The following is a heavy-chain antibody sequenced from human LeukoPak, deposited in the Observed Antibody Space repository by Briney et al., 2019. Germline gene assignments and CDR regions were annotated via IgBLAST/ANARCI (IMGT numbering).Heavy chain of an antibody. CDR2: IYYSGST. J-gene: IGHJ4*02. Sequence: SETLSLTCTVSGGSISSYYWSWIRQPPGKGLEWIGYIYYSGSTNYNPSLKSRVTISVDTSKNQFSLKLSSVTAADTAVYYCARAPTVSYFDYWGQGTLVTVSS. CDR3: ARAPTVSYFDY. V-gene: IGHV4-59*01. CDR1: GGSISSYY.